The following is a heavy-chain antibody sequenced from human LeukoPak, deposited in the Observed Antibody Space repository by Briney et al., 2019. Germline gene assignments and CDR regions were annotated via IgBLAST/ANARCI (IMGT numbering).Heavy chain of an antibody. CDR3: ARGLGGYCSGGSCLGLRWYYYYMDV. CDR2: INHSGST. Sequence: PSETLSLTCAVYGGSFSGYYWSWIRQPPGKGLEWIGEINHSGSTNYNPSLKSRVTISVDTSKNQFSLKLSSVTAADTAVYYCARGLGGYCSGGSCLGLRWYYYYMDVWGKGTTVTVSS. D-gene: IGHD2-15*01. V-gene: IGHV4-34*01. CDR1: GGSFSGYY. J-gene: IGHJ6*03.